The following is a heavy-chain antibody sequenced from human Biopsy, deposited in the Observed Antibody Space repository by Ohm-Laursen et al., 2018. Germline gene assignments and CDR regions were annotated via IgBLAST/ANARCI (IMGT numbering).Heavy chain of an antibody. CDR1: GFTFSSYW. V-gene: IGHV3-7*01. J-gene: IGHJ6*02. Sequence: SLRLSCSASGFTFSSYWMTWVRQAPGKGLEWVAMIKQDGSEDYYVDSVKGRFTISRDNAQNSLDLQLNSLRAEDKAVYYCVRGRSMDVWGRGTTVTVSS. CDR2: IKQDGSED. CDR3: VRGRSMDV.